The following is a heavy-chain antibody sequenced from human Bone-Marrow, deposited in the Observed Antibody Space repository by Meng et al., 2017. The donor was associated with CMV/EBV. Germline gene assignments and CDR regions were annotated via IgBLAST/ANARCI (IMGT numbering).Heavy chain of an antibody. J-gene: IGHJ4*02. CDR3: ATRSASDY. CDR1: GFTFSSYA. V-gene: IGHV3-7*01. Sequence: GESLKISCAASGFTFSSYAMSWVRQAPGKGLEWVASIKEDGSQQYYGDSVKGRFTISRDNARNSLYLQMHSLRAEDTAVYHCATRSASDYWGQGALVTVSS. CDR2: IKEDGSQQ. D-gene: IGHD2-2*01.